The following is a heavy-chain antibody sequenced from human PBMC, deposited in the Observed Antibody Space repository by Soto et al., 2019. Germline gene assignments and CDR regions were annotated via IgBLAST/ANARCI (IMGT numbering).Heavy chain of an antibody. CDR1: GGSFRGYS. Sequence: QVQLQQWGAGLLKPSETLSLTCGVSGGSFRGYSWNWIRQSPEKGLEWIGEINYRGITSYNPSLRSRVTISLDTSTNRFSLTLTSVTAADTAIYYCARAPMADYGNYYDGMDVWGQGTTITVS. CDR2: INYRGIT. J-gene: IGHJ6*02. D-gene: IGHD4-17*01. V-gene: IGHV4-34*01. CDR3: ARAPMADYGNYYDGMDV.